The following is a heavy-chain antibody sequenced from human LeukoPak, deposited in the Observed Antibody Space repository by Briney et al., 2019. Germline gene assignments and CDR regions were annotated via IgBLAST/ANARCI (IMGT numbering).Heavy chain of an antibody. D-gene: IGHD4-23*01. Sequence: GSLRLSCAASGFTFSDYGMHWVRQPPGKGLEWIGSIYYSGSTYYNPSLKSRVTISVDTSKNQFSLKLSSVTAADTAVYYCDGQRAGYGGNVNWFDPWGQGTLVTVSS. J-gene: IGHJ5*02. CDR3: DGQRAGYGGNVNWFDP. CDR2: IYYSGST. V-gene: IGHV4-38-2*01. CDR1: GFTFSDYG.